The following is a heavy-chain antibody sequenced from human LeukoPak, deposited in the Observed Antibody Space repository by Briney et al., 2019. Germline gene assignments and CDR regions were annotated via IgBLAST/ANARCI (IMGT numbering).Heavy chain of an antibody. J-gene: IGHJ4*02. CDR2: IYHSGST. D-gene: IGHD3-16*01. Sequence: SETLSLTCTVSGYSISSGNYWGWIRQPPGRGLEWIGSIYHSGSTYYTPSLKSRVTISVDTSKEQFSLKVNSVTAADTAVYYCTRGAGWLIDYWGQGILVTVSS. CDR3: TRGAGWLIDY. V-gene: IGHV4-38-2*02. CDR1: GYSISSGNY.